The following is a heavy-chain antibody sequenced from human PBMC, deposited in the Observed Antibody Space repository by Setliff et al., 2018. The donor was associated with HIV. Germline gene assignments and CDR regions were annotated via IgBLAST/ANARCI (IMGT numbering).Heavy chain of an antibody. CDR2: IYYNTRT. D-gene: IGHD3-3*01. CDR1: GGSISSSSFY. J-gene: IGHJ6*03. CDR3: AGNQNWNGYAFPYIDV. Sequence: SETLSLTCNVSGGSISSSSFYWAWLRQPPGKEPEWIASIYYNTRTYYNLSLRSRVTISVDTSKSLFSLKMTSVTAADTAVYYCAGNQNWNGYAFPYIDVWGKGTTVTVSS. V-gene: IGHV4-39*02.